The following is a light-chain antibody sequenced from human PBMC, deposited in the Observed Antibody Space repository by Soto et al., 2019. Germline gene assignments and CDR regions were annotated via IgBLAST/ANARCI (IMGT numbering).Light chain of an antibody. V-gene: IGKV2-30*01. Sequence: AMTQTALSLPVSLRQPASISGRTIQSPVNSDGNTYLHWFQQRPGQSPRRLMYRVSNRDSGVPDRFSGSGSGTDFTLRFSRVEAEDVGVYYCMQGTHWPWTFGQVSKVDI. CDR2: RVS. CDR3: MQGTHWPWT. J-gene: IGKJ1*01. CDR1: QSPVNSDGNTY.